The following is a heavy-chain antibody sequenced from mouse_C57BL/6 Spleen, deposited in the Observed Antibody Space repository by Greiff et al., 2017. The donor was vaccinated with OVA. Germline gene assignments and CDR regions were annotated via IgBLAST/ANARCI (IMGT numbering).Heavy chain of an antibody. V-gene: IGHV3-6*01. CDR1: GYSITSGYY. J-gene: IGHJ3*01. CDR2: ISYDGSN. CDR3: ASEDYWDGFAY. Sequence: EVQLQESGPGLVKPSQSLSLTCSVTGYSITSGYYWNWIRQFPGNKLEWMGYISYDGSNNYNPSLKNRISITRDTSKNQFFLKLNSVTTEDTATYYCASEDYWDGFAYWGQGTLVTVSA. D-gene: IGHD4-1*01.